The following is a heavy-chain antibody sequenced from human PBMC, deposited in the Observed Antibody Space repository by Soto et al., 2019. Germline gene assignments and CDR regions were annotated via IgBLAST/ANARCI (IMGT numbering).Heavy chain of an antibody. CDR2: TYYRSKWHN. V-gene: IGHV6-1*01. D-gene: IGHD6-6*01. Sequence: QTLSLTCAISGDSVSSNSAAWNWIRQSPSRGLEWLGRTYYRSKWHNNYAVSVKSRITINPDTSKNHFSLQLNSVTPEDTAVYYCARANEYTSSSGMDVWGQGTTVTVSS. CDR1: GDSVSSNSAA. CDR3: ARANEYTSSSGMDV. J-gene: IGHJ6*02.